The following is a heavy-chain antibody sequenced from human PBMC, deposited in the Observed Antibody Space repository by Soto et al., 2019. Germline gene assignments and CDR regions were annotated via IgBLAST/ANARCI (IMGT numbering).Heavy chain of an antibody. V-gene: IGHV3-53*02. D-gene: IGHD1-26*01. Sequence: EVQLVETGGGLIQPGGSLRLSCAASGFTVSSNYMSWVPQAPGKGLEWVSVIYSGGSTYYADSVKGRFTISRDNSKNTLYLRMSSLKAEDTDLYYWASEEWEEGSWGQGTLVTVSS. J-gene: IGHJ5*02. CDR1: GFTVSSNY. CDR3: ASEEWEEGS. CDR2: IYSGGST.